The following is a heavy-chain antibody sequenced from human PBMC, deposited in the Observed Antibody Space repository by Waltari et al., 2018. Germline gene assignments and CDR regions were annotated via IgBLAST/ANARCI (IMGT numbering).Heavy chain of an antibody. CDR2: IYYSGST. D-gene: IGHD4-17*01. J-gene: IGHJ4*02. Sequence: QVQLQESGPGLVKPSQTLSLTCTVSGGSIRSGGYYWSWIRQHPGKGLEWIGYIYYSGSTYYNPSLKSRVTISVDTSKNQFSLKLSSVTAADTAVYYCARKDRYGEEFDYWGQGTLVTVSS. CDR1: GGSIRSGGYY. CDR3: ARKDRYGEEFDY. V-gene: IGHV4-31*03.